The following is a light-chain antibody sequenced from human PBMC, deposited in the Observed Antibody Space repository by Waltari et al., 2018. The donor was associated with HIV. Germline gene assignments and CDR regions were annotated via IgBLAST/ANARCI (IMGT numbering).Light chain of an antibody. V-gene: IGKV2-28*01. CDR2: LGS. Sequence: VMTSSPLSLPVTPGEPASISCTSCQTLLHCNGDNYLDWYLQKPGQSPHLLIFLGSNRASGVPDRFSGSGSGTAFTLRISRVEAEDVGVYYCMQALQTPFTFGQGTRLDIK. CDR1: QTLLHCNGDNY. J-gene: IGKJ2*01. CDR3: MQALQTPFT.